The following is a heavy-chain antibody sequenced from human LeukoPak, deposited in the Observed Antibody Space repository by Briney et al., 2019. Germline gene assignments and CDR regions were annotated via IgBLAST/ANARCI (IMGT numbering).Heavy chain of an antibody. CDR1: GFTVSTNY. Sequence: GGSLRLSCAASGFTVSTNYMNWVRQAPGKGLEWVSVLYSTGDTYYAASVRGRFTISRDNSKNTLYLQMSGLRAEDTAVYYCARDRDAHNLFDYWGQGTLVTVSS. J-gene: IGHJ4*02. D-gene: IGHD5-24*01. V-gene: IGHV3-53*01. CDR3: ARDRDAHNLFDY. CDR2: LYSTGDT.